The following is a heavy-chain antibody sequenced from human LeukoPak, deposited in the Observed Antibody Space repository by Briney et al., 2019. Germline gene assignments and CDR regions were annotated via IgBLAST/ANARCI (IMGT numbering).Heavy chain of an antibody. CDR3: ARGGTTVTTMGDY. Sequence: PGRSLRLSCAASGFTFSSYAMHWVRQAPGKGLEWVAVISYDGSNKYYADSVKGRFTISRDNSKNTLYLQMGSLRAEDMAVYYCARGGTTVTTMGDYWGQGTLVTVSS. CDR1: GFTFSSYA. D-gene: IGHD4-17*01. CDR2: ISYDGSNK. V-gene: IGHV3-30*14. J-gene: IGHJ4*02.